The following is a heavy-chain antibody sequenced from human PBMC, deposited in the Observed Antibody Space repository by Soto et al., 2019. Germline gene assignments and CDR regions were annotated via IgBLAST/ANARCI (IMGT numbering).Heavy chain of an antibody. CDR1: SGSISSSNW. J-gene: IGHJ3*02. CDR3: ARTCSGGSCHHDAFDI. V-gene: IGHV4-4*02. Sequence: QVQLQASGPGLVKPSGTLSLTCAVSSGSISSSNWWSWVRQPPGKGLEWIGEIYHSGSTNYNPSLKSRVTISVDKSKNQFSLKLSSVTAADTAVYYCARTCSGGSCHHDAFDIWGQGTMVTVSS. D-gene: IGHD2-15*01. CDR2: IYHSGST.